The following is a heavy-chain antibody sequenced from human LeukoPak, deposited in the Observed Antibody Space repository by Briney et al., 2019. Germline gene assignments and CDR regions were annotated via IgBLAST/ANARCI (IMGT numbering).Heavy chain of an antibody. D-gene: IGHD4-17*01. CDR3: ARMLSDGDYDDY. CDR1: GGTFSSYA. Sequence: SVKVSCKAPGGTFSSYAISWVRQAPGQGLEWMGRIIPIFGIANYAQKFQGRVTITADKSTSTAYMELSSLRSEDTAVYYCARMLSDGDYDDYWGQGTLVTVSS. CDR2: IIPIFGIA. J-gene: IGHJ4*02. V-gene: IGHV1-69*04.